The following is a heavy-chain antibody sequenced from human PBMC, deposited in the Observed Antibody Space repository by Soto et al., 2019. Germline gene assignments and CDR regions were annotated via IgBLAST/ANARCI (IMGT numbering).Heavy chain of an antibody. D-gene: IGHD3-22*01. J-gene: IGHJ4*02. CDR1: GFSFSEYE. CDR3: AIGYYSKKFDY. V-gene: IGHV3-48*03. Sequence: GGSLRLSCAASGFSFSEYEMNWVRQAPGKGMEWVSYSSRSGSTIEYADSVKGRFTISRDYAKTSLYLQMNSLRVEDTAVYYCAIGYYSKKFDYWGQGTLVSVSS. CDR2: SSRSGSTI.